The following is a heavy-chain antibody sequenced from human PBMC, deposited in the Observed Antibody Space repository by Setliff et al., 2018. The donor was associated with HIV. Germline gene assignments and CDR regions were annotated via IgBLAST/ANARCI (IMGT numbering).Heavy chain of an antibody. Sequence: SETLSXXXAVYNGSFSGYYWSWIRQPPGKGLEWIGEINHSGNTNYNPSLYSXXTISVDTSKNQFSLKLSSLTAADTAVYYCARDQSAQSGYTAYSYEGRDYVDVWGXGTTVTVSS. J-gene: IGHJ6*03. CDR3: ARDQSAQSGYTAYSYEGRDYVDV. CDR1: NGSFSGYY. D-gene: IGHD5-18*01. V-gene: IGHV4-34*01. CDR2: INHSGNT.